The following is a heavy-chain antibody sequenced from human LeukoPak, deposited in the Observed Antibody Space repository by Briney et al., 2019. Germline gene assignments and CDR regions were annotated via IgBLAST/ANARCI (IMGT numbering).Heavy chain of an antibody. Sequence: GGSLRLSCAASGFTFSSYAMSWVRQAPGKGLEWVSGISDSGGSTFYADSVKGRFTISRDNSKNTLYLQMNSLRAEDTAVYSCAKVATPRGYCSGGCCYCFDYWGQGTLVTVSS. V-gene: IGHV3-23*01. CDR3: AKVATPRGYCSGGCCYCFDY. CDR2: ISDSGGST. D-gene: IGHD2-15*01. CDR1: GFTFSSYA. J-gene: IGHJ4*02.